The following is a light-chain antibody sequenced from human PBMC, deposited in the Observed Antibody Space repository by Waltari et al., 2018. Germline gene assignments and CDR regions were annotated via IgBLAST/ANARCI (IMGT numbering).Light chain of an antibody. CDR3: SSYAGSNNVV. CDR1: SSDVGGYSY. V-gene: IGLV2-8*01. Sequence: QSALTQPPSASGSPGQSVTISCTGTSSDVGGYSYVSWYQQHPGKAPTLIIFEVFQRPSGVPDRFSGSKSGNTASLTVSGLQAEDEADYYCSSYAGSNNVVFGGGTKLTVL. J-gene: IGLJ2*01. CDR2: EVF.